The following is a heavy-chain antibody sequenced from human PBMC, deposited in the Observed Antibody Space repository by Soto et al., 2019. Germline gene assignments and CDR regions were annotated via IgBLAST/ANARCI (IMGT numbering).Heavy chain of an antibody. CDR1: GYIFSDNY. CDR3: ARAREDSSGWFDS. D-gene: IGHD3-22*01. V-gene: IGHV1-2*02. CDR2: INPKSGGT. J-gene: IGHJ5*01. Sequence: QVPLVQSGAEVKQPGASMKVSCKASGYIFSDNYIHWVRQAPGQGLEWMAWINPKSGGTNYARNFQGRVTLTRDTSISTAYMDLSRLTSDDTAVYYCARAREDSSGWFDSWGQGPLVTVSS.